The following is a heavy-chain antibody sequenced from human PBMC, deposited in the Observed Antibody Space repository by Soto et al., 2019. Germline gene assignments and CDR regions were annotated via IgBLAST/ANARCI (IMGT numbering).Heavy chain of an antibody. D-gene: IGHD3-16*01. CDR1: GYTFTSYG. Sequence: QVQLVQSGAEVKKPGASVKVSCKASGYTFTSYGISWVRQAPGQGLEWMGWISAYNGNTNYAQKLQGRVTMTTDTSTSTAYMELRSLRSDDTAVYYCARCLCCPTARTWGYYYMDVWGKGTTVTVSS. V-gene: IGHV1-18*01. J-gene: IGHJ6*03. CDR2: ISAYNGNT. CDR3: ARCLCCPTARTWGYYYMDV.